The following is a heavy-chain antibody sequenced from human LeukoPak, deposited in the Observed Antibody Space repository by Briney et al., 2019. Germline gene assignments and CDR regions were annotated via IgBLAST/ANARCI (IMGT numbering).Heavy chain of an antibody. CDR1: GFTFSSYE. D-gene: IGHD4-17*01. CDR3: ARETTVTTFDY. Sequence: GGSLRLSCAASGFTFSSYEMNWVRQAPGKGLEWVSYISSSGSTIYYADSVKGRFTISGDNAKNSLYLQMNSLRAEDTAVYYCARETTVTTFDYWGQGTLVTVSS. V-gene: IGHV3-48*03. CDR2: ISSSGSTI. J-gene: IGHJ4*02.